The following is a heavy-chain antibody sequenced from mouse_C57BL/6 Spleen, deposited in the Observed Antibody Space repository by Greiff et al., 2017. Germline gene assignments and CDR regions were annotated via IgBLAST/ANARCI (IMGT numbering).Heavy chain of an antibody. Sequence: EVQLQQSGPELVKPGASVKIPCKASGYTFTDYNMDWVKQSHGKSLEWIGDINPNNGGTIYNQKFKGKATLTVDKSSSTAYMKLRSLTSEDTAVYYCARECYGSSWFAYWGQGTLVTVSA. V-gene: IGHV1-18*01. CDR1: GYTFTDYN. J-gene: IGHJ3*01. CDR3: ARECYGSSWFAY. CDR2: INPNNGGT. D-gene: IGHD1-1*01.